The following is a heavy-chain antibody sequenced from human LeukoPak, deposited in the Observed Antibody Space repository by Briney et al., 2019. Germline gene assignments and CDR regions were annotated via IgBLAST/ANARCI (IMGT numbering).Heavy chain of an antibody. CDR3: ARGLLAGCSSTSCYFPVGAFDI. J-gene: IGHJ3*02. Sequence: PSETLSLTCTVSGGSISSGGYSWSWIRQPPGKGLEWIGYIYHSGSTYYNPSLKSRVTISVDRSKNQFSLKLSSVTAADTAVYYCARGLLAGCSSTSCYFPVGAFDIWGQGTMVTVSS. CDR2: IYHSGST. CDR1: GGSISSGGYS. D-gene: IGHD2-2*01. V-gene: IGHV4-30-2*01.